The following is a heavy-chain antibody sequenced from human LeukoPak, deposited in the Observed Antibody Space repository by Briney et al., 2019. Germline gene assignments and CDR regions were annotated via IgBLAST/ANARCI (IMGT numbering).Heavy chain of an antibody. CDR2: ISGSGGST. CDR1: GFTFSSYA. Sequence: PGGSLRLSCAASGFTFSSYAMSWVRQAPGKGLEWVSAISGSGGSTYYADSVKGRFTISRDNSKNTLYLQMNSLRAEDTAVYYCAKGMMNTDVPYGMDVWGQGTTVTVSS. D-gene: IGHD3-16*01. CDR3: AKGMMNTDVPYGMDV. J-gene: IGHJ6*02. V-gene: IGHV3-23*01.